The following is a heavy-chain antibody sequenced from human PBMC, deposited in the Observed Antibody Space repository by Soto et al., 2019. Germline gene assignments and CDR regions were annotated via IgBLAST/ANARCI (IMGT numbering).Heavy chain of an antibody. CDR1: GGSISNPIYY. CDR2: IFYSGSA. Sequence: SETLSLTCSVSGGSISNPIYYWAWIRQPPGKGLEWIGSIFYSGSAYYNPSLKSRVTMSVDTSQNQFSLKLSSVTAADTAFYYCAGRISLTSVEIFSGGLSGYNWVDPWGRGTLVTVSS. J-gene: IGHJ5*01. D-gene: IGHD3-3*01. CDR3: AGRISLTSVEIFSGGLSGYNWVDP. V-gene: IGHV4-39*01.